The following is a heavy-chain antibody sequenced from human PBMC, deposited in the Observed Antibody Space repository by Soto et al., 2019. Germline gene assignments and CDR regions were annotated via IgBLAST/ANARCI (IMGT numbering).Heavy chain of an antibody. CDR3: AHSPTGWGSYSP. CDR2: VYWDDDK. CDR1: GFSLTTSGVG. J-gene: IGHJ5*02. V-gene: IGHV2-5*02. Sequence: QITLKESGPTLVKPTQTLTLTGAFSGFSLTTSGVGVGWIRQPPGKALEWLALVYWDDDKRYSSSLRSRLTITKDTSKNQVVLTITNMDPVDTATYYCAHSPTGWGSYSPWGQGTLVTVSS. D-gene: IGHD3-10*01.